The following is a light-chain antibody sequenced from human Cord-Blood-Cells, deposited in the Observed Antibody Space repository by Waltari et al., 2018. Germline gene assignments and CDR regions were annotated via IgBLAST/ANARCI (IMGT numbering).Light chain of an antibody. J-gene: IGLJ2*01. CDR3: CSYAGSTYVV. CDR2: EGS. Sequence: QSALTQPASVSGSPGQSITIYCTGTSSDVGSYNLVSWYQQHPGKAPKLMIYEGSKRPSGVSNRFSGSKSGNTASLTISGLHAEDEADYYCCSYAGSTYVVFGGGTKLTVL. V-gene: IGLV2-23*01. CDR1: SSDVGSYNL.